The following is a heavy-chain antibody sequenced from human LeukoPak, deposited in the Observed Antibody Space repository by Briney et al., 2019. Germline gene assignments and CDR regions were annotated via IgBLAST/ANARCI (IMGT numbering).Heavy chain of an antibody. V-gene: IGHV1-46*01. CDR1: GYTFTSYY. CDR2: INPSGGST. Sequence: ASVKVSCKASGYTFTSYYMHWVRQAPGQGLEWMGIINPSGGSTSYAQKFQGRVTMTRDTSTSTVYMELSSLRAEDTAVYYCAKVRVSIAVALKPDFDYWGQGTLVTVSS. CDR3: AKVRVSIAVALKPDFDY. D-gene: IGHD6-19*01. J-gene: IGHJ4*02.